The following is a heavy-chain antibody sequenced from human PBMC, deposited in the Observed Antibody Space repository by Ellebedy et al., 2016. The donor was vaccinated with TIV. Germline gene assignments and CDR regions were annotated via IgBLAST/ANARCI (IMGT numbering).Heavy chain of an antibody. J-gene: IGHJ4*02. CDR3: ARGLRGSPDFDY. CDR2: IYHSGRN. CDR1: GGSFSTNHW. V-gene: IGHV4-4*02. D-gene: IGHD6-19*01. Sequence: SETLSLTXAVSGGSFSTNHWWSCARQPPGKGLEWIGEIYHSGRNNYNPSLKSRVTISVDKSKNQFSLKLNSVTAADTAVDYCARGLRGSPDFDYWGQGTLITVSS.